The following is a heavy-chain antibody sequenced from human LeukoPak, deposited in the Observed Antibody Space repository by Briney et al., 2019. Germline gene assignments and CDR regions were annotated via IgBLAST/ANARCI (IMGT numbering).Heavy chain of an antibody. CDR1: GFTSSTYD. D-gene: IGHD2-2*02. CDR3: ARHLKQVPAAIRYFARDV. Sequence: GGSLRVSCADSGFTSSTYDMNWVRPSSGKGLERVSSLSTGMDYIYNADSVKGRFSISRDNTKNSLYLQINSLRAEDTAIYYCARHLKQVPAAIRYFARDVWGQGTTVSVSS. J-gene: IGHJ6*01. CDR2: LSTGMDYI. V-gene: IGHV3-21*01.